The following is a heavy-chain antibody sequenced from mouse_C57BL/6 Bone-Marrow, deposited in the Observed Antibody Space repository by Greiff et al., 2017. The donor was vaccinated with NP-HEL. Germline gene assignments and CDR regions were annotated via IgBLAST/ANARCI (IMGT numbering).Heavy chain of an antibody. CDR2: ISYDGSN. CDR1: GYSITSGYY. CDR3: ARDIYYGSSYDY. Sequence: VQLKESGPGLVKPSQSLSLTCSVTGYSITSGYYWNWIRQFPGNKLEWMGYISYDGSNNYNPSLKNRISITSATAKNQFFLKLNSVTTEDTATYYCARDIYYGSSYDYWGQGTTLTVSS. V-gene: IGHV3-6*01. J-gene: IGHJ2*01. D-gene: IGHD1-1*01.